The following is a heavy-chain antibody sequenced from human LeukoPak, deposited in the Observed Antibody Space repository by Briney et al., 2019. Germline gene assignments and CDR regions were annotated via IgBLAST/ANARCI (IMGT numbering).Heavy chain of an antibody. CDR1: GGSISSYY. J-gene: IGHJ4*02. D-gene: IGHD4-11*01. Sequence: PSETLSLTCTVSGGSISSYYWSWIRQPPGKGLEWIGYIYYGGSTNYNPSLKSRVTISVDTSKNQFSLKLSSVTAADTAVYYCARFYSTTFDYWGQGTLVTVSS. CDR3: ARFYSTTFDY. CDR2: IYYGGST. V-gene: IGHV4-59*01.